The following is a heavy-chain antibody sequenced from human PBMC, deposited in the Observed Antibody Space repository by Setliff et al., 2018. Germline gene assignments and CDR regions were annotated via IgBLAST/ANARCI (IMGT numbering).Heavy chain of an antibody. CDR3: ARDVRVASSSWFKSAFDI. J-gene: IGHJ3*02. CDR1: GGSFSGYY. V-gene: IGHV4-34*01. CDR2: INHSGST. Sequence: SETLSLTCAVYGGSFSGYYWSWIRQPPGKGLEWIGEINHSGSTNYNRSLKSRVTISVDTSKNQFSLKLSSVTAADTAVYYCARDVRVASSSWFKSAFDIWG. D-gene: IGHD6-13*01.